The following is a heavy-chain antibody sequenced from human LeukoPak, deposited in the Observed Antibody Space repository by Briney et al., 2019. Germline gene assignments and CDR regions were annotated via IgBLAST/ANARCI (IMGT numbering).Heavy chain of an antibody. D-gene: IGHD3-3*01. J-gene: IGHJ4*02. CDR1: GFTFSNYA. V-gene: IGHV3-48*01. CDR3: AKDLYTTIQGFDS. CDR2: VSRDGATR. Sequence: PGGSLRLSCAASGFTFSNYAMNWVRQAPRKGLEWVSYVSRDGATRSYADSATGRFNISRDNDKNSVYLQMNSLRAEDTAVYYCAKDLYTTIQGFDSWGQGTLVTVSS.